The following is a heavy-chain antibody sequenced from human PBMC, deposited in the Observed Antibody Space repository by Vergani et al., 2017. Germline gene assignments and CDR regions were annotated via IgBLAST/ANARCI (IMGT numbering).Heavy chain of an antibody. CDR2: INHSGST. CDR1: GGSFSCYY. J-gene: IGHJ3*02. V-gene: IGHV4-34*01. CDR3: ARVRVFTIFGVASDAFDI. D-gene: IGHD3-3*01. Sequence: QVQLQQWGAGLLKPSETLSLTCAVYGGSFSCYYWSWLRQPPGKGLEWIGVINHSGSTNYNPSLKRRVPVSVDTSKTQFSLKLSSVSAADTAVYYCARVRVFTIFGVASDAFDIWGQGTMVTVSS.